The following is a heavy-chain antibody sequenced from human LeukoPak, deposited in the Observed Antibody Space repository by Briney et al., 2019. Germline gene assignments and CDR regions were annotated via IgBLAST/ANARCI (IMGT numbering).Heavy chain of an antibody. CDR1: GGSINSYY. J-gene: IGHJ6*03. Sequence: SETLSLTCTVSGGSINSYYWCWIRQPPEKGLEWIGSIYYSGSTYYNPSLKSRVTISVDTSKNQFSLKLSSVTAADTVVYYCARDPGYYYYMDVWGKGTTVTVSS. CDR2: IYYSGST. V-gene: IGHV4-39*07. CDR3: ARDPGYYYYMDV.